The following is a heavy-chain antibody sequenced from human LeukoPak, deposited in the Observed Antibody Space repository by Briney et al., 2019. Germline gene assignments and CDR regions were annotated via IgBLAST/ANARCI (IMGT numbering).Heavy chain of an antibody. CDR3: AKLRLELRASDYGMDV. CDR2: ISYDGSNK. J-gene: IGHJ6*02. V-gene: IGHV3-30*18. D-gene: IGHD1-7*01. CDR1: GFTFSSYG. Sequence: GGSLRLSCAASGFTFSSYGMHWVRQAPGKGLEWVAVISYDGSNKYYADSVKGRFTISRDNSKNTLYLQMNSLRAEDTAVYCCAKLRLELRASDYGMDVWGQGTTVTVSS.